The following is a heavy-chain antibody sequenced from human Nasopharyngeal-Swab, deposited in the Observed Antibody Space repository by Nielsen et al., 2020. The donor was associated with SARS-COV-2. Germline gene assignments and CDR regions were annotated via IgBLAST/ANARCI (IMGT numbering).Heavy chain of an antibody. CDR1: GFTFSSYW. V-gene: IGHV3-7*01. CDR3: ARDGTGTTLNFDY. D-gene: IGHD1-1*01. J-gene: IGHJ4*02. CDR2: IKQDGSEK. Sequence: GESLKIPCAASGFTFSSYWMSWVRQAPGKGLEWVANIKQDGSEKYYVDSVKGRFTISRDNAKNSLYLQMNSLRAEDTAVYYCARDGTGTTLNFDYWGQGTLVTVSS.